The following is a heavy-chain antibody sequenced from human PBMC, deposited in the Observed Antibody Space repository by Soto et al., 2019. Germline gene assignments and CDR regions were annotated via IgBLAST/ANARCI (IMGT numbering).Heavy chain of an antibody. V-gene: IGHV3-23*01. Sequence: EVQLLESGGGLVQPGGSLRLSCAASGFTFSSYAMSWVRQAPGKGLEWVSAITGSGGRTYYADSVKGRFTISRDNSKNTLYLQMNSLRAEDTAVYYCSKGLTGAPYYGMDVWGQGTMVTVSS. CDR1: GFTFSSYA. D-gene: IGHD7-27*01. CDR2: ITGSGGRT. CDR3: SKGLTGAPYYGMDV. J-gene: IGHJ6*02.